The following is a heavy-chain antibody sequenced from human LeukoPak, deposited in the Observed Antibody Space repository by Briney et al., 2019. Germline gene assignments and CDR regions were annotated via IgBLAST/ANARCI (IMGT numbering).Heavy chain of an antibody. J-gene: IGHJ4*02. V-gene: IGHV4-38-2*02. CDR1: GYSVSSGYY. CDR3: ARGSYYYDSSGYFRY. D-gene: IGHD3-22*01. Sequence: PSETLSLTCTVSGYSVSSGYYWGWIRQPPGKGLEWIGSIYHSGSTYYNPSLKSRVTISVDTSKNQFSLKLSSVTAADTAVYYCARGSYYYDSSGYFRYWGQGTLVTVSS. CDR2: IYHSGST.